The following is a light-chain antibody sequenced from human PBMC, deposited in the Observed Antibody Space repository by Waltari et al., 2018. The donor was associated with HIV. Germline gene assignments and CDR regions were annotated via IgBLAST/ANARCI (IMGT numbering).Light chain of an antibody. Sequence: QTVVTQESSFSVSPGGTVTLTCALTSGSVSASSYPSWYQQTPGQDPRTRVYNYSTRSSVVPVRFSGSILGNNSALTITGAQAEDGSDYYCVLYVGCGVWVFGGGTKLTVL. CDR3: VLYVGCGVWV. J-gene: IGLJ3*02. V-gene: IGLV8-61*01. CDR1: SGSVSASSY. CDR2: NYS.